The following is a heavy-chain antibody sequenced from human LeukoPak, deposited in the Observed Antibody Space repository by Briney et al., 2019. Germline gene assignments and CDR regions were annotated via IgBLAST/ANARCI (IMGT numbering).Heavy chain of an antibody. CDR1: GYSISSGYY. CDR2: IYHSGST. V-gene: IGHV4-38-2*02. CDR3: ARDVAADAFDI. J-gene: IGHJ3*02. Sequence: SETLSLTCTVSGYSISSGYYGGWIRQPPGKGLEWIGSIYHSGSTYYNPSLKSRVTISVDTSKNQFSLKLSSVTAADTAVYYCARDVAADAFDIWGQGTMVTVSS.